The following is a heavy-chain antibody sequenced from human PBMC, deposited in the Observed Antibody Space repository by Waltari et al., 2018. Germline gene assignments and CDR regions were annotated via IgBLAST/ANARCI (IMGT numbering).Heavy chain of an antibody. V-gene: IGHV1-69*13. CDR1: GGTFSNYA. CDR3: ARGTKYCTNGVCYHYYYMDV. J-gene: IGHJ6*03. CDR2: IPHMYGTA. Sequence: QVQLVQSGAEVKKPVSSVKVSCKASGGTFSNYAITWVRQAPGQGLEWRGRIPHMYGTANDAPNFQGRVTITADKSTRTGSMALSSLTSEDTAIYYWARGTKYCTNGVCYHYYYMDVWGKGTTVTISS. D-gene: IGHD2-8*01.